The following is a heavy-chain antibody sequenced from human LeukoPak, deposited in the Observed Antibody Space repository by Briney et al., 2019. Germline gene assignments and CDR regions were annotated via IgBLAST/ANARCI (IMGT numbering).Heavy chain of an antibody. V-gene: IGHV1-2*02. D-gene: IGHD6-19*01. CDR1: GYTFTGYY. CDR3: ARGNSGWNYFDY. J-gene: IGHJ4*02. Sequence: ASVKVSCKASGYTFTGYYMHWVRQAPGQGLEWMGWINPNSGGTSYAQKFQGRVTMTRDTSISTAYMELSRLRSDDTAVYYCARGNSGWNYFDYWGQGALVTVSS. CDR2: INPNSGGT.